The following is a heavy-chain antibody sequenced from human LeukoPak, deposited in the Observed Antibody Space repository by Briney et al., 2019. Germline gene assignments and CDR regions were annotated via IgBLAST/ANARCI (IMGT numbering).Heavy chain of an antibody. D-gene: IGHD3-9*01. J-gene: IGHJ4*02. CDR2: INPSGGST. CDR1: GYTFTSYY. CDR3: ARDLDYDILTGYYLSLNPHDY. Sequence: EASVKVSCKASGYTFTSYYMHWVRQAPGQGLEWMGIINPSGGSTSYAQKFQGRVTMTTDTSTSTAYLEVRSLRSDDTAVYYCARDLDYDILTGYYLSLNPHDYWGQGTLVTVSS. V-gene: IGHV1-46*01.